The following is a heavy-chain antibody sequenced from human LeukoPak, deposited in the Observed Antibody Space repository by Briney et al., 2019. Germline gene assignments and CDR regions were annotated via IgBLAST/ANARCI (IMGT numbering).Heavy chain of an antibody. CDR2: ISGSGGST. CDR1: GFSLSDYE. V-gene: IGHV3-23*01. Sequence: GGSLRLSCAASGFSLSDYEMNWVRQAPGKGLEWVSAISGSGGSTYYADSVKGRFTISRDNSKNTLYLQMNSLRAEDTAVYYCAKTNADSSGYYYARLYYFDYWGQGTLVTVSS. CDR3: AKTNADSSGYYYARLYYFDY. J-gene: IGHJ4*02. D-gene: IGHD3-22*01.